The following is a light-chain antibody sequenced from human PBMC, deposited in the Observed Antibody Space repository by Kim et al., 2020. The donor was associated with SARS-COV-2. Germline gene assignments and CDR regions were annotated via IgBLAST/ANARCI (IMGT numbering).Light chain of an antibody. J-gene: IGKJ5*01. V-gene: IGKV1-9*01. CDR2: AAS. Sequence: IQLTQSPSSLSASVGDRVTITCRASQGSRSYVAWYQQKPGKAPKLLIYAASTLHSGVPSRFSGRGSGTDFTLTITNLQPEDCATYYGQPLPTRPSTFGEGT. CDR1: QGSRSY. CDR3: QPLPTRPST.